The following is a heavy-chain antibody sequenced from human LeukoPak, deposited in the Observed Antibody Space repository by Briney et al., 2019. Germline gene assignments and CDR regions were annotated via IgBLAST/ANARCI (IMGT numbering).Heavy chain of an antibody. CDR3: AREVGLGMYNWFDP. D-gene: IGHD3-16*01. Sequence: SETLSLTCTVSGGSISSYYWSWIRQSPGKGLEWIGGIYYSGSTNYNPSLKSRVTISVDTSKNQFSLKLRSVTAADTAVYYCAREVGLGMYNWFDPWGQGTLVTVSS. CDR2: IYYSGST. V-gene: IGHV4-59*01. CDR1: GGSISSYY. J-gene: IGHJ5*02.